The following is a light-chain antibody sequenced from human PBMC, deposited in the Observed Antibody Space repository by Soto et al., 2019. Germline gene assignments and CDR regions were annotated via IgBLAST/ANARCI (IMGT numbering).Light chain of an antibody. V-gene: IGKV1-17*03. CDR3: LQHNSYPYT. CDR1: QDISRF. J-gene: IGKJ2*01. Sequence: DVQMTQSPSAMSASVGDRVTITCRASQDISRFVAWFQQKPGKAPERLIYDTSTLRVGVPSRFSGGGSGTEFTLAISGLQPEDFATYYCLQHNSYPYTFGKGTKVDIK. CDR2: DTS.